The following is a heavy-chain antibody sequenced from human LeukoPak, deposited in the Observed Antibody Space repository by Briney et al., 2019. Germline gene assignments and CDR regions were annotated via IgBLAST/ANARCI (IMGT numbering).Heavy chain of an antibody. CDR1: GFTFSSYS. Sequence: GGSLRLSCAASGFTFSSYSMNWVRQAPGKGLEWVSSISSSSSYIYYADSVKGRFTISRDNSKNTLYLQMNSLRAEDTAVYYCAKDHGSGSLFDYWGQGTLVTVSS. CDR3: AKDHGSGSLFDY. D-gene: IGHD3-10*01. CDR2: ISSSSSYI. J-gene: IGHJ4*02. V-gene: IGHV3-21*04.